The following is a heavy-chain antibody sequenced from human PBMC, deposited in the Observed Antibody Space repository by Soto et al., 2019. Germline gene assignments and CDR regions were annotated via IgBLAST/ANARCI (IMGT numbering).Heavy chain of an antibody. CDR3: AKEMSESAALDY. Sequence: SETLSLTCAVYGGSFSGYYWSWIRQPPGKGLEWIGEINHSGSTNYNPSLKSRVTISVDTSKNQFSLTLSSVTAADTAVYYCAKEMSESAALDYWGQGALVTVSS. V-gene: IGHV4-34*01. D-gene: IGHD6-13*01. J-gene: IGHJ4*02. CDR1: GGSFSGYY. CDR2: INHSGST.